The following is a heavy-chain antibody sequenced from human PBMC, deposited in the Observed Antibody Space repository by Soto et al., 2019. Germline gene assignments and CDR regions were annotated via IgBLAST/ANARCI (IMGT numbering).Heavy chain of an antibody. CDR1: GDSTAVYY. CDR2: IYTTGNV. V-gene: IGHV4-4*07. Sequence: SETLSLTCSVSGDSTAVYYWSWIRQSAGKGLEWIGRIYTTGNVNYNPSLRSRVTMSRDSSQNQLFLNLTSVTAADTAVYYCVRDRLNWFDSRGQVDLGTFSS. J-gene: IGHJ5*01. CDR3: VRDRLNWFDS.